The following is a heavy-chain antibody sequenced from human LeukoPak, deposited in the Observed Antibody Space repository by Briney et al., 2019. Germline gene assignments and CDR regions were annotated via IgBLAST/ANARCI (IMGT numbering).Heavy chain of an antibody. CDR1: GGSISSSNW. J-gene: IGHJ6*03. CDR3: ARDRGSWSIYYYYYMDV. Sequence: SETLSLTCAVSGGSISSSNWWSWVRQPPGKGLEWIGEIYHSGSTNYNPSLKSRVTISVDKSKNQFSLKLSSVTAADTAVYYCARDRGSWSIYYYYYMDVWGKGTTVTVSS. V-gene: IGHV4-4*02. CDR2: IYHSGST. D-gene: IGHD6-13*01.